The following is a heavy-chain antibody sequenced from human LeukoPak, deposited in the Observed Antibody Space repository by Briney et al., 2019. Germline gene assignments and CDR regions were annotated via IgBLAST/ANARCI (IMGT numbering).Heavy chain of an antibody. CDR1: GFTFSSYW. CDR2: INSDVSST. Sequence: PGGSLRLSCAASGFTFSSYWMHWVRQAPGKGLLWVSRINSDVSSTSYADSVKGRFTISRDNAKNTLYLQMNSLRAEDTAVYYCARAPGRAGFDYWGQGTLVTVSS. V-gene: IGHV3-74*01. D-gene: IGHD5-24*01. CDR3: ARAPGRAGFDY. J-gene: IGHJ4*02.